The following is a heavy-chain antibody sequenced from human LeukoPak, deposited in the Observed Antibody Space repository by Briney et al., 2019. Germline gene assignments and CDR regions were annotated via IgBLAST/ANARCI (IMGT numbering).Heavy chain of an antibody. J-gene: IGHJ4*02. CDR1: GGSISSGSYY. CDR2: IYYSGST. CDR3: ARVPDSYGYMLFFDY. V-gene: IGHV4-39*07. D-gene: IGHD5-18*01. Sequence: SETLSLTCTVSGGSISSGSYYWGWIRQPPGKGLEWIGSIYYSGSTYYNPSLKSRVTISVDTSKNQFSLKLSSVTAADTAVYYCARVPDSYGYMLFFDYWGQGTLVTVSS.